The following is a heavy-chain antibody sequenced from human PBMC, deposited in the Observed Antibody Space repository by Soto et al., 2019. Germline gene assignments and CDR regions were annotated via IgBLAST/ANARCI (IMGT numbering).Heavy chain of an antibody. D-gene: IGHD3-22*01. J-gene: IGHJ4*02. Sequence: GGSLRLSCAASGFTFSSYAMHWVRQAPGKGLEWVAVISYDGSNKYYADSVKGRFTISRDNSKNTLYLRMNSLRAEDTAVYYCAREGVDSSGLFDYWGQGTLVTVSS. V-gene: IGHV3-30-3*01. CDR2: ISYDGSNK. CDR1: GFTFSSYA. CDR3: AREGVDSSGLFDY.